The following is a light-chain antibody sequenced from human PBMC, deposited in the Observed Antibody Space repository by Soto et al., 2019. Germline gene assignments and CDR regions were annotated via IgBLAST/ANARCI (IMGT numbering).Light chain of an antibody. Sequence: QSVLTQPPSVSGAPGQRVTISCTGSGSNIGAGYDVHWYQQLPGTAPKLLIYGNSNRPSGVPDRFSGSKSRTSASLAITGLQAEDEADYYCQSYDSSLSVVFGGGTKLTVL. V-gene: IGLV1-40*01. CDR2: GNS. CDR3: QSYDSSLSVV. J-gene: IGLJ2*01. CDR1: GSNIGAGYD.